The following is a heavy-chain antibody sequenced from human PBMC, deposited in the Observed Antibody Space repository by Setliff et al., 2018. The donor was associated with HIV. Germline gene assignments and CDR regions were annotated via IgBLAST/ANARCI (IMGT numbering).Heavy chain of an antibody. CDR1: GFTFSGSA. D-gene: IGHD1-1*01. CDR2: IRSKGYGSAT. Sequence: GGSLRLSCAASGFTFSGSAMHWVRQASGKGLEWVGRIRSKGYGSATAYAASVKGRSTISRDDSKNTAYLQMDSLKTEDTAVYYCTRHSTDPWSLLDYWGQGTLVTVSS. J-gene: IGHJ4*02. CDR3: TRHSTDPWSLLDY. V-gene: IGHV3-73*01.